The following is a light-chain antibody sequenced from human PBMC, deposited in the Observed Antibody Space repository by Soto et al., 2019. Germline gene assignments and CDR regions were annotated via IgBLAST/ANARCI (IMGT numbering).Light chain of an antibody. J-gene: IGKJ1*01. CDR1: QSVSSNY. CDR3: QQYGSSPWT. CDR2: GAS. Sequence: EIVLTQSPGTLSLSPGERATLSCRASQSVSSNYLAWYQQKPGQAPRPLIYGASSRATVIPDRFRGSGAGTDFTLTISRLGPDDFAVYYCQQYGSSPWTFGQGTKVEIK. V-gene: IGKV3-20*01.